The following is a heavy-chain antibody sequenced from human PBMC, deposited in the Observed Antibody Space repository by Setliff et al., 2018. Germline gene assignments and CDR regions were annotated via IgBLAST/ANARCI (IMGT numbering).Heavy chain of an antibody. CDR2: INHSGNT. CDR1: GDSINSRTNW. V-gene: IGHV4-4*02. CDR3: VRTDYSDGRYSMDV. Sequence: PSETLSLTCTVSGDSINSRTNWWSWVRQPPEKGLEWIGEINHSGNTNYNPSLKSRVTISVDKSTNQFSLKLNSVTAADTAVYYCVRTDYSDGRYSMDVWGKGTTVTVSS. J-gene: IGHJ6*03. D-gene: IGHD6-19*01.